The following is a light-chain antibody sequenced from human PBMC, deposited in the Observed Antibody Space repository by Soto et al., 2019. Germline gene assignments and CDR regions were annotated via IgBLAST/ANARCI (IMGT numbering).Light chain of an antibody. CDR2: EVS. J-gene: IGLJ2*01. CDR3: SSYAGSNNLL. CDR1: SSDVGGYNY. Sequence: QSALTQPPSASGSPGQSVTISCTGTSSDVGGYNYVSWYQQHPGKAPKLMICEVSKRPSGVPDRFSGSKSGNTASLTVSGLQAEDEADYYCSSYAGSNNLLFGGGTKVTVL. V-gene: IGLV2-8*01.